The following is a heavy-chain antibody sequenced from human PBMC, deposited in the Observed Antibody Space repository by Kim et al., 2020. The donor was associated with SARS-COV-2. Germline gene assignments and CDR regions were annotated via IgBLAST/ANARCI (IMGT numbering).Heavy chain of an antibody. Sequence: SVKVSCKASGGTFSSYAISWVRQAPGQGLEWMGGIIPIFGTANYAQKFQGRVTITADESTSTAYMELSSLRSEDTAVYYCAGSPELVEVGATAYYYGMDVWGQGTTVTVSS. V-gene: IGHV1-69*13. CDR1: GGTFSSYA. J-gene: IGHJ6*02. CDR3: AGSPELVEVGATAYYYGMDV. D-gene: IGHD1-26*01. CDR2: IIPIFGTA.